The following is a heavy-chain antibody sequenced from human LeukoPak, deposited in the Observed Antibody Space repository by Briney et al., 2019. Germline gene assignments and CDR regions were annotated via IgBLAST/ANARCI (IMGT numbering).Heavy chain of an antibody. CDR2: IIPIFGTA. V-gene: IGHV1-69*06. CDR3: ARDVGLRYYDSSGYLGY. J-gene: IGHJ4*02. D-gene: IGHD3-22*01. Sequence: SVKVSCKASGYTFTGYYMHWGRQAPGHGLEWMGGIIPIFGTANYAQKFQGRVTITADKSTSTAYMELSSLRSEDTAVYYCARDVGLRYYDSSGYLGYWGQGTLVTVSS. CDR1: GYTFTGYY.